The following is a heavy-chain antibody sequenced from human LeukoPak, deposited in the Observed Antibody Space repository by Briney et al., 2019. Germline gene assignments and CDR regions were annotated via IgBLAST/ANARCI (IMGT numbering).Heavy chain of an antibody. CDR3: AKGHNHDTWNPFDY. D-gene: IGHD3-3*01. Sequence: PGGSLRLSCAASGFTFSTYAMSWVRQAPGNGLEWVSVISGTGGSTNYADSVKGRFTISRDYSKSTLYVQMNSLRVEDTAVYYCAKGHNHDTWNPFDYWGQGTLVTVSS. J-gene: IGHJ4*02. CDR2: ISGTGGST. CDR1: GFTFSTYA. V-gene: IGHV3-23*01.